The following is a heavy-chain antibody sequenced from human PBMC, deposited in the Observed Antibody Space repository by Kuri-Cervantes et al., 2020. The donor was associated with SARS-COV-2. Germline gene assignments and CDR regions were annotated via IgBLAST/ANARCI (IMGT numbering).Heavy chain of an antibody. CDR3: ARDAGALFDY. CDR1: IFTFSSYA. D-gene: IGHD1-26*01. J-gene: IGHJ4*02. V-gene: IGHV3-30*04. Sequence: GESLKISCAGSIFTFSSYAMHWVRQAPGEGLEWVAVISYDGNDKYYADSAKGRFTISRDNSKNTLYLQMNSLRAEDTAVYYCARDAGALFDYWGQGTLVTVSS. CDR2: ISYDGNDK.